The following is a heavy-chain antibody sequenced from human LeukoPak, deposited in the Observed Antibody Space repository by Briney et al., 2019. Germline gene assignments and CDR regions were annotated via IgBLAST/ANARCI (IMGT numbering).Heavy chain of an antibody. CDR1: GFTFSSYS. Sequence: GGSLRLSCAASGFTFSSYSMNWVRQAPGKGLEWVSSISSSSSYLYYADSVKGRFTISRDNAKNSLYLQMNSLRAEDTAVYYCAREVISSSWPHPDYWGQGTLVTVSS. D-gene: IGHD6-13*01. CDR2: ISSSSSYL. J-gene: IGHJ4*02. CDR3: AREVISSSWPHPDY. V-gene: IGHV3-21*01.